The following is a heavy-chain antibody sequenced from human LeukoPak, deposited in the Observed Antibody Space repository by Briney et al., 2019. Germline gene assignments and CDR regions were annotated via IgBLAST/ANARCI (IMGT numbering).Heavy chain of an antibody. CDR1: GYTFTSYA. V-gene: IGHV1-46*01. D-gene: IGHD3-10*01. J-gene: IGHJ4*02. CDR2: INPSGGST. CDR3: ARGPVYYGSGSYFAPASH. Sequence: GASVKVSCKASGYTFTSYAMNWVRQAPGQGLEWMGIINPSGGSTSYAQKFQGRVTMTRDTSTSTVYMELSSLRSEDTAVYYCARGPVYYGSGSYFAPASHWGQGTLVTVSS.